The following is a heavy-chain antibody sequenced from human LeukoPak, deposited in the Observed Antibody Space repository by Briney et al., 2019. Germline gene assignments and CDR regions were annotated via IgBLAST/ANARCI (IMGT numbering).Heavy chain of an antibody. Sequence: ASVKVSCKASGGTFSSYAISWVRQAPGQGLEWMGRIVPIFGTANYAQKFQGRVTITTDESTSTAYMELSSLRSEDTAVYYCARSKVRVATIGSFDYWGQGTLVTVSS. V-gene: IGHV1-69*05. CDR3: ARSKVRVATIGSFDY. CDR1: GGTFSSYA. J-gene: IGHJ4*02. CDR2: IVPIFGTA. D-gene: IGHD5-12*01.